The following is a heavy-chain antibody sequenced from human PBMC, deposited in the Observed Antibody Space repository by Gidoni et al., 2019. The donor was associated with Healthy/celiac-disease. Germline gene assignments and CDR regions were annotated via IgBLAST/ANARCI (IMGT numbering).Heavy chain of an antibody. CDR1: GGPFSSFS. CDR3: ARGGKWNSSVTLGDWYFDL. Sequence: QVQLVQSGAEVKKPGSSVKVSCKASGGPFSSFSIGWVRQAPGQGFEWMGGLIPIFGKANYAQKFQGRVTITADESTSTAYMELSSLRSEDTAVYYCARGGKWNSSVTLGDWYFDLWGRGTLVTVSS. CDR2: LIPIFGKA. V-gene: IGHV1-69*01. J-gene: IGHJ2*01. D-gene: IGHD6-19*01.